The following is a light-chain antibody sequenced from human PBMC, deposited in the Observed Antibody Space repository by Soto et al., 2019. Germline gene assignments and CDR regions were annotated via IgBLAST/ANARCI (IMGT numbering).Light chain of an antibody. J-gene: IGKJ1*01. CDR1: HSITRN. V-gene: IGKV3-15*01. CDR2: GAS. Sequence: EIVMTHSPATLSVSPGEIATLSFRAIHSITRNLAWYQQSPGQAPRLLIYGASTRATGIPARFSGSGSGTEFTLTINSLQSEDFAVYYCQQYNNWPMWTFGQGTKVDIK. CDR3: QQYNNWPMWT.